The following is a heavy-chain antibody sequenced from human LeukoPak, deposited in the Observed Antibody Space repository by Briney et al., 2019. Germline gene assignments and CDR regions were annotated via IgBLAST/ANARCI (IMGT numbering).Heavy chain of an antibody. D-gene: IGHD3-10*01. J-gene: IGHJ5*02. Sequence: ASVKVSCKASGYTFTNYAIHWMRQAPGQGLEWMGWINTNTGDPTYAQGFTGRLVFSLDTSVSTAYLQIISLRAEDTAVYYCAAEYVYMYISGRLNWFAPWGQGSRVTVSS. CDR2: INTNTGDP. CDR1: GYTFTNYA. V-gene: IGHV7-4-1*02. CDR3: AAEYVYMYISGRLNWFAP.